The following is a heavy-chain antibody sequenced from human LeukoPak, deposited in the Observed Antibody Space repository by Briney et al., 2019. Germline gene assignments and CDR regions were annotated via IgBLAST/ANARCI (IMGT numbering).Heavy chain of an antibody. Sequence: ASVKVSCKTSSYTFTSYGISWVRQAPGQGIEWMGWISAYNGNTNYAQKLQGRVTMTTDTSTSTAYMELRSLRSDDTAVYYCATRIAVAGTLDYWGQGTLVTVSS. CDR3: ATRIAVAGTLDY. J-gene: IGHJ4*02. CDR1: SYTFTSYG. CDR2: ISAYNGNT. V-gene: IGHV1-18*01. D-gene: IGHD6-19*01.